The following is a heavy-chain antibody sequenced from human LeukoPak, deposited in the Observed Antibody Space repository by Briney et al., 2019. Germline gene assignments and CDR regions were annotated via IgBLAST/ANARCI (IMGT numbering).Heavy chain of an antibody. CDR2: INPNSGGT. Sequence: ASVKVSCKASGYTFTGYYMHWVRQAPGQGLEWMGWINPNSGGTNYAQKFQGRVTITRDTSASTAYMELSSLRSEDTAVYYCARVTGPPIAAAGTNWFDPWGQGTLVTVSS. V-gene: IGHV1-2*02. CDR1: GYTFTGYY. D-gene: IGHD6-13*01. CDR3: ARVTGPPIAAAGTNWFDP. J-gene: IGHJ5*02.